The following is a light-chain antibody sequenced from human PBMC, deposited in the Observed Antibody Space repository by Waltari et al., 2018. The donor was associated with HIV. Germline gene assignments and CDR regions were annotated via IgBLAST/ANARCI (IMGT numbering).Light chain of an antibody. Sequence: QPVLTQPPSASGTPAQRVIISCSGSSSNSGRHAVSWYQHLPGATPTLLIFGNNQRSSGVPDRFSGSKSATSASLAISGLRSVDEADYSCAAWDDSLDGPVFGGGTKLTVL. CDR2: GNN. V-gene: IGLV1-44*01. CDR3: AAWDDSLDGPV. CDR1: SSNSGRHA. J-gene: IGLJ2*01.